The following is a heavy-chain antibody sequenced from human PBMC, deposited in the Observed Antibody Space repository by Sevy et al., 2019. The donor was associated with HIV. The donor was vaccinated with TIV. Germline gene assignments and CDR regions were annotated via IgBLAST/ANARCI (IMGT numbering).Heavy chain of an antibody. Sequence: GGSLRLSCAASGFTLSSYWMTWFRQAPGKGLERVANIKQDGSERYYVDSVKGRFTISRDSAKSSLYLQMNSLRAEDTAVYYCARDPGTTETGRYFDLWGRGTLVTVSS. V-gene: IGHV3-7*01. D-gene: IGHD1-7*01. CDR1: GFTLSSYW. CDR2: IKQDGSER. J-gene: IGHJ2*01. CDR3: ARDPGTTETGRYFDL.